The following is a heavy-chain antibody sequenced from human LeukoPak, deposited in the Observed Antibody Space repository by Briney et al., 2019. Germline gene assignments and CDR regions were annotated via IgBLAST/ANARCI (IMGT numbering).Heavy chain of an antibody. Sequence: GGSLRLSCEVSEFTFSNSWMSWVRQAPGKGLEWVSAISGSGGSAYYADSVKGRFTISRDNSKNTLYLQMNSLRAEDTAVYYCAKDAPNWGSYRGWFDPWGQGTLVTVSS. CDR1: EFTFSNSW. CDR2: ISGSGGSA. CDR3: AKDAPNWGSYRGWFDP. J-gene: IGHJ5*02. D-gene: IGHD7-27*01. V-gene: IGHV3-23*01.